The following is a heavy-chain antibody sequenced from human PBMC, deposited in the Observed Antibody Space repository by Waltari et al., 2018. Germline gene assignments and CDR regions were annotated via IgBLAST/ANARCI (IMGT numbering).Heavy chain of an antibody. Sequence: QVQLQESGPSLLKPSETLSLICTVSGGSISGFYWSWVRQPPGKGLDWIGYIYYTGSTNFNPALKSRGTMSVGTSKNQFSLKLSSVTGADTAFYYCARGGGGDWEWFDPWGQGTLVTVSS. CDR2: IYYTGST. CDR1: GGSISGFY. J-gene: IGHJ5*02. CDR3: ARGGGGDWEWFDP. V-gene: IGHV4-59*01. D-gene: IGHD2-21*02.